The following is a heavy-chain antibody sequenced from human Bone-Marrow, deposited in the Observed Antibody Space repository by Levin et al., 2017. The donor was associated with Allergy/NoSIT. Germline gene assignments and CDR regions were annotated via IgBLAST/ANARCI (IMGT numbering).Heavy chain of an antibody. Sequence: ASVKVSCAASGFTFRTYWMSWIRQAPGKGLEWVANIKQDESEKYYVDSVKGRFTISRDNAKKSMYLQLNSLRVEDTAVYYCARSDDGDSLAGFDIWGQGTMVTVSS. J-gene: IGHJ3*02. CDR3: ARSDDGDSLAGFDI. D-gene: IGHD4-17*01. CDR1: GFTFRTYW. V-gene: IGHV3-7*03. CDR2: IKQDESEK.